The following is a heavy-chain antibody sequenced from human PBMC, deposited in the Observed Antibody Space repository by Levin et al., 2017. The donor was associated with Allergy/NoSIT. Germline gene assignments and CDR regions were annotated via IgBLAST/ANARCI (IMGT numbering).Heavy chain of an antibody. CDR1: GGSISSGGYS. D-gene: IGHD4-23*01. CDR2: IYHSGST. Sequence: SETLSLTCAVAGGSISSGGYSWSWIRQPPGKGLEWIGYIYHSGSTYYNPSLKSRVTMSVDRSKNQFSLKLTSVTAADTAVYYCARTVATYLDTRYYSDYWGQGTLVTVSS. V-gene: IGHV4-30-2*01. J-gene: IGHJ4*02. CDR3: ARTVATYLDTRYYSDY.